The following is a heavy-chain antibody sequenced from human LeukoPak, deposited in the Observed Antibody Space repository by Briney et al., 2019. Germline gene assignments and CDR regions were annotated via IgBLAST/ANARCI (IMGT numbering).Heavy chain of an antibody. CDR1: XXXXXXXX. V-gene: IGHV3-21*01. CDR2: XSXISSYI. D-gene: IGHD1-26*01. CDR3: ARDPSGTYYPRVSGALDI. J-gene: IGHJ3*02. Sequence: SXXLSCAASXXXXXXXXMNXVXQAPXKGXXWXXXXSXISSYIYYADSVKGRFTVSRDNAKNSLYLQMDSLRAEDTAVYYCARDPSGTYYPRVSGALDIWGQGTMVTVSS.